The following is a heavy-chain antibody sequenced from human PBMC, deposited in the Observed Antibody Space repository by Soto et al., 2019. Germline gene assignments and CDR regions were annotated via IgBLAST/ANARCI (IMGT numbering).Heavy chain of an antibody. Sequence: LRLSCAASGFTFSGSAMHWVRQASGKGLEWVGRIRSKANSYATAYAASVKGRFTISRDDSKNTAYLQMNSLKTEDTAVYYCTRPGYYDSRGQTWGQGTLVTVSS. CDR1: GFTFSGSA. J-gene: IGHJ5*02. V-gene: IGHV3-73*01. D-gene: IGHD3-22*01. CDR3: TRPGYYDSRGQT. CDR2: IRSKANSYAT.